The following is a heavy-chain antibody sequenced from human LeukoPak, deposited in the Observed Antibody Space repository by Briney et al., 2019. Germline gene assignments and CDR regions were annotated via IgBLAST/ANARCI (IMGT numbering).Heavy chain of an antibody. Sequence: SETLSLTCTVSGGSISSYYWSWIRQPAGKGLEWIGRIHTSGSTNYNPSLKSRVTMSVDTSKNQFSLKLSSVTAADTAVYYCGYCSSTSCYEDYWGQGTLVTVSS. D-gene: IGHD2-2*01. J-gene: IGHJ4*02. CDR3: GYCSSTSCYEDY. V-gene: IGHV4-4*07. CDR1: GGSISSYY. CDR2: IHTSGST.